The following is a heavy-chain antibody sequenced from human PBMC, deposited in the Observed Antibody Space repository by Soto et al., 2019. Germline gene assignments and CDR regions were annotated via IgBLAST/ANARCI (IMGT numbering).Heavy chain of an antibody. Sequence: SETLSLTCTVSGDSVSSDSYYWSWIRQPPGKALEWIGYIYHDGTTSYNPSLQSRVTMSINTSKNQFSLKLSSVTAADTAIYYCAREGGVLRLSNWLDPWGQGTLVTVSS. D-gene: IGHD3-3*01. CDR1: GDSVSSDSYY. CDR2: IYHDGTT. CDR3: AREGGVLRLSNWLDP. V-gene: IGHV4-61*01. J-gene: IGHJ5*02.